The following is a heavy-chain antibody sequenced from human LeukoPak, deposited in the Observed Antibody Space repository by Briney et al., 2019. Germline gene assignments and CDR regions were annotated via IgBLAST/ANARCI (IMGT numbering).Heavy chain of an antibody. CDR2: INPNSGGT. V-gene: IGHV1-2*02. CDR1: GYTFTGYY. CDR3: ARVGVLVVFNWFDP. D-gene: IGHD2-15*01. J-gene: IGHJ5*02. Sequence: GASVKVSCKASGYTFTGYYMHWVRQAPGQGLEWMGWINPNSGGTNYAQKFQGRVTMTRDTSISTAYMELRSLRSDDTAVYYCARVGVLVVFNWFDPWGQGTLVTVSS.